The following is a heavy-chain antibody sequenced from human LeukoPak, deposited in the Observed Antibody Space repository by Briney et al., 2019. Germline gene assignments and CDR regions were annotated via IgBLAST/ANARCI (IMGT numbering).Heavy chain of an antibody. CDR2: IIPIFGTA. J-gene: IGHJ6*03. D-gene: IGHD4-23*01. CDR3: AMDTVVTLSLPYYYMDV. V-gene: IGHV1-69*05. CDR1: GGTFSSYA. Sequence: ASVKVSCKASGGTFSSYAISWVRQAPGQGLEWMGRIIPIFGTANYAQKFQGRVTITTDESTSTAYMELSSLRSEDTAVYYCAMDTVVTLSLPYYYMDVWGKGTTVTVSS.